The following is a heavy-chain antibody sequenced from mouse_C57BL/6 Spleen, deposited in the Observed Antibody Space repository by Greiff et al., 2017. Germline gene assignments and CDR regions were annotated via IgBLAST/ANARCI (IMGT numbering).Heavy chain of an antibody. Sequence: VQLQQSGPGLVQPSQSLSITCTVSGFSLTSYGVHWVRQSPGKGLEWLGVIWRGGSTDYNAAFKSRLSITKDNSKSQVFFKMNSLQADDTAIYYCAKDYGSSPYAMDYWGQGTSVTVSS. D-gene: IGHD1-1*01. V-gene: IGHV2-5*01. CDR1: GFSLTSYG. CDR2: IWRGGST. J-gene: IGHJ4*01. CDR3: AKDYGSSPYAMDY.